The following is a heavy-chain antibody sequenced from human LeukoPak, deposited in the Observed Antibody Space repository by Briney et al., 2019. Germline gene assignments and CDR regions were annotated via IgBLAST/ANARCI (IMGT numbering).Heavy chain of an antibody. CDR1: GLTFVTAW. Sequence: PGRSLRLSCAAAGLTFVTAWMNWVRQAPGKGLEWVGRIKSKSDGGTTDYAAPVIGRFTISRDGSKGTLYLQMKSLKMDDTAVYYCITGNYWGQGTLVTVSS. D-gene: IGHD3-10*01. CDR3: ITGNY. CDR2: IKSKSDGGTT. V-gene: IGHV3-15*01. J-gene: IGHJ4*02.